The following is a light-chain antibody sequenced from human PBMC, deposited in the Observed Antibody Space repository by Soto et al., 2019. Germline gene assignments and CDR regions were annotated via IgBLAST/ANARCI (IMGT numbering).Light chain of an antibody. Sequence: IMMTQSPATLSVSLGERATLSCRAGQTIYSNVAWYQQRPGQAPRLLIYRASTRATGVPARFSGSGSATEFTLTISSLQSEDFAIYYCQQYQNLWTFGQGTKVEIK. V-gene: IGKV3-15*01. CDR2: RAS. CDR1: QTIYSN. J-gene: IGKJ1*01. CDR3: QQYQNLWT.